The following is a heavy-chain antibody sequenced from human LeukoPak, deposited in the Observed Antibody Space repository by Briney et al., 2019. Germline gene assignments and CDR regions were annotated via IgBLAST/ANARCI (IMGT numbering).Heavy chain of an antibody. Sequence: SETLSLTCTVSGGSISSYYWSWIRQPPGKGLEWIGYIYYSGSTNYNPSLKSRVTISVDTSKNQFSLKLSSVTAADTAVYYCARLGYYYDSGGYYWFDPWGQGTLVTVSS. D-gene: IGHD3-22*01. J-gene: IGHJ5*02. CDR1: GGSISSYY. V-gene: IGHV4-59*08. CDR2: IYYSGST. CDR3: ARLGYYYDSGGYYWFDP.